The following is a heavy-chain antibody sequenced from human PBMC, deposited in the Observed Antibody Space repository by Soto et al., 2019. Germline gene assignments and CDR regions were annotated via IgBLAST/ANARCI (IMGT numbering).Heavy chain of an antibody. J-gene: IGHJ4*02. Sequence: EVQLVESGGGLVQPGGSLRLSCAASGFTFSSYWMHWVRQVPGKGLVWVSRIKSDGSRTDYADSVKGRFTISRDNGKNTLYLHMNSLRADDPAVYYCARDGLISVAGVDFDYWGRGTLVTVSS. CDR2: IKSDGSRT. D-gene: IGHD6-13*01. CDR1: GFTFSSYW. CDR3: ARDGLISVAGVDFDY. V-gene: IGHV3-74*01.